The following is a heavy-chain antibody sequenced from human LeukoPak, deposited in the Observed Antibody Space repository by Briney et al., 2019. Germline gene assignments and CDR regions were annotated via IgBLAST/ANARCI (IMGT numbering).Heavy chain of an antibody. CDR2: IYDSGKT. D-gene: IGHD3-16*01. CDR3: ARGGGTLDY. V-gene: IGHV4-59*01. Sequence: SETLSLTCTVSGDSISSYYWSWIRQPPGKGLEWIGYIYDSGKTNYNASLISRVTISVDTSKNQFSLKLASVTPADTAVYYCARGGGTLDYWGQGTLVTVSS. J-gene: IGHJ4*02. CDR1: GDSISSYY.